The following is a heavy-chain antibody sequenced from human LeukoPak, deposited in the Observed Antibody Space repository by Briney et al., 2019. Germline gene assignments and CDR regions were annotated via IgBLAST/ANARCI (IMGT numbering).Heavy chain of an antibody. V-gene: IGHV5-51*01. CDR3: ARPTEWELLPDAFDI. J-gene: IGHJ3*02. D-gene: IGHD1-26*01. CDR1: GYSFTSYW. CDR2: IYPGDSDT. Sequence: PGESLKISCKGSGYSFTSYWIGWVRPMPGKGLEWMGIIYPGDSDTRYSPSFQGQVTISADKSISTAYLQWSSLKASDTAMYYCARPTEWELLPDAFDIWGQGTMVTVSS.